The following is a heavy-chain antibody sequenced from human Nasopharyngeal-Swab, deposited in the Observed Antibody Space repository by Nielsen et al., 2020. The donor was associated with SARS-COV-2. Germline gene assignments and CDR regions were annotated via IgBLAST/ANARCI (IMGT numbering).Heavy chain of an antibody. J-gene: IGHJ6*02. CDR1: GFTFRNFA. V-gene: IGHV3-23*01. CDR2: ISGDNENT. CDR3: ARDRNGFIYYYYGMDV. Sequence: GGSLRLSCAASGFTFRNFAMHWVRQGPGKGLEWVSVISGDNENTYYADSVRGRFTISRDNSKNSLYLQMNSLRAEDTAVYYCARDRNGFIYYYYGMDVWGQGTTVTVSS. D-gene: IGHD3-3*01.